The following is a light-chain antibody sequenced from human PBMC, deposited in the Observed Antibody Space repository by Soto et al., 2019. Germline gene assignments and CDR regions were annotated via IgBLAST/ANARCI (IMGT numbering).Light chain of an antibody. J-gene: IGKJ5*01. V-gene: IGKV1-33*01. CDR3: HT. CDR1: QDISNY. CDR2: DAS. Sequence: IQITQSPYSLSASVGDRVTITCQASQDISNYLNWYQQKPGKAPKLLIYDASTLQSGVPSRFSGSGSGTHFTLTINSLQAEDSATYYCHTFGQGARLEIK.